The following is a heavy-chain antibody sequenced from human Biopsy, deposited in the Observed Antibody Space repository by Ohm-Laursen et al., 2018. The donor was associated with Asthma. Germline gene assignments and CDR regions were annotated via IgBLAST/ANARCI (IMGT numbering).Heavy chain of an antibody. D-gene: IGHD6-6*01. CDR1: GFTFKAYG. V-gene: IGHV3-30*03. CDR3: ARGKTWGRSYYFDY. J-gene: IGHJ4*02. CDR2: MSCEESVQ. Sequence: SLRLSCSASGFTFKAYGIHWVRQAPGKGLEWVAVMSCEESVQYFADSVKGRFTISRDNSKDTLYLQVNSLRGDDTAVYYCARGKTWGRSYYFDYWGQGTLVTVSS.